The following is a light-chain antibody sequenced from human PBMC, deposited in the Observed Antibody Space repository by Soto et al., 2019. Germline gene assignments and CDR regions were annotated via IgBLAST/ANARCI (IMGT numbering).Light chain of an antibody. CDR1: QSVSGYY. J-gene: IGKJ1*01. CDR2: GVS. Sequence: EIVFTQSPSTLSLSPGARSTLSCSASQSVSGYYLSWHQQTPGAAPRLTIAGVSGRATGIPDRFSGSGSATDFTLTISRLEPEDFAVYHCHQYGGSPPTFGQGTKVDI. V-gene: IGKV3-20*01. CDR3: HQYGGSPPT.